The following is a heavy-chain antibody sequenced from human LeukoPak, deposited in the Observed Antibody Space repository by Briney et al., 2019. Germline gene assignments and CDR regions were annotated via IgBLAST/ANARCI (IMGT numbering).Heavy chain of an antibody. D-gene: IGHD3-3*01. Sequence: GASVKVSCKASGYTFTGYYMHWVRQAPGQGLERMGWINPNSGGTNYAQKFQGRVTMTRDTSISTAYMELSRLRSDDTAVYYCARDQAGVTIFGVDHYGMDVWGQGTTVTVSS. CDR2: INPNSGGT. V-gene: IGHV1-2*02. CDR3: ARDQAGVTIFGVDHYGMDV. J-gene: IGHJ6*02. CDR1: GYTFTGYY.